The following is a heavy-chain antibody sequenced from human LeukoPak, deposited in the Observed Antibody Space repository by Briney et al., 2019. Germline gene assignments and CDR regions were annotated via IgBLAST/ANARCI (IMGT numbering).Heavy chain of an antibody. CDR2: MSPSGDT. Sequence: GGSLRLSCAGSGFTFTNFAMTWVRQAPGKGLEWVSSMSPSGDTYYADSVKGRFSISRDASKNTMYLQMSTLRADDTAVYYCAKLGVLLSGPPLTLEHYYYGMDVWGQGTTVTVSS. V-gene: IGHV3-23*01. J-gene: IGHJ6*02. CDR3: AKLGVLLSGPPLTLEHYYYGMDV. D-gene: IGHD1-26*01. CDR1: GFTFTNFA.